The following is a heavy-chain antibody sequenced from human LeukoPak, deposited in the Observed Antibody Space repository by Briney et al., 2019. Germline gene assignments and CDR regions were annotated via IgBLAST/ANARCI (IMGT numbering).Heavy chain of an antibody. CDR1: GFTFSSHW. V-gene: IGHV3-74*01. Sequence: GGSLRLSCAASGFTFSSHWMHWVRQTPGKGLVWVSRIKSDGSSVDYADSVKGRFTISRDNAKNTLYLQMNSLRAEDMAVYYCVSLDTVVPYYYYYGMDVWGQGTTVTVSS. CDR3: VSLDTVVPYYYYYGMDV. CDR2: IKSDGSSV. J-gene: IGHJ6*02. D-gene: IGHD4-23*01.